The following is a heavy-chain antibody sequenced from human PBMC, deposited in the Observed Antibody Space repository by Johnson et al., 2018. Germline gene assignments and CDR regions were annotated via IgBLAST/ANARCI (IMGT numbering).Heavy chain of an antibody. Sequence: LVQSGAEVKKPGSSVKVSCKASGGTFSNFAFSWVRQAPGQGLEWMGGIIPIFGTANDAQKFQGRVTITADDTTITADMELSSLRAEDTAVYYCARDKLSGRPYYYHGMDVWGQGTTVTVSS. V-gene: IGHV1-69*01. CDR3: ARDKLSGRPYYYHGMDV. J-gene: IGHJ6*02. CDR1: GGTFSNFA. CDR2: IIPIFGTA. D-gene: IGHD6-25*01.